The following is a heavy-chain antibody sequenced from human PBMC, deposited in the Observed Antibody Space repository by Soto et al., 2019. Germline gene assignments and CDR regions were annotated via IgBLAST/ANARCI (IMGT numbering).Heavy chain of an antibody. D-gene: IGHD6-6*01. V-gene: IGHV3-13*01. CDR3: ARGTYSSSYYYYYGMDV. CDR1: GFTFSSYD. J-gene: IGHJ6*02. Sequence: PGGSLRLSCAASGFTFSSYDMHWVRQATGKGLEWVSAIGTAGDTYYPGSVKGRFTISRENAKNSLYLQMNSLRAGDTAVYYCARGTYSSSYYYYYGMDVWGQGTTVTVSS. CDR2: IGTAGDT.